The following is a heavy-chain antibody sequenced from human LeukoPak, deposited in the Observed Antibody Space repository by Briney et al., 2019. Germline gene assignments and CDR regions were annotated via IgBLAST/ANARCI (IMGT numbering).Heavy chain of an antibody. Sequence: GGSLRLSCAASGFTFSSYAMSWVRQAPGKGLEWVSGISWNSGSIGYADSVKGRFTISRDNAKNSLYLQMNSLRAEDTALYYCAKGNIAAAGRYYFDYWGQGTLVTVSS. J-gene: IGHJ4*02. V-gene: IGHV3-9*01. D-gene: IGHD6-13*01. CDR2: ISWNSGSI. CDR3: AKGNIAAAGRYYFDY. CDR1: GFTFSSYA.